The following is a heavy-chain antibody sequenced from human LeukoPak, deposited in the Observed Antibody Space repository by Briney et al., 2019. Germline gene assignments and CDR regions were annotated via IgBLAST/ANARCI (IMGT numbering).Heavy chain of an antibody. CDR2: ISSSSSYI. CDR3: ARMYYYDSSGYVVDAFDI. V-gene: IGHV3-21*01. D-gene: IGHD3-22*01. CDR1: GFTFSSYS. J-gene: IGHJ3*02. Sequence: GGSLRLSCAASGFTFSSYSMNWVRQAPGKGLEWVSSISSSSSYIYYADSVKGRFTISRDNAKNSLYLQMNSLRAEDTAVYYCARMYYYDSSGYVVDAFDIWGQGTMVTVSS.